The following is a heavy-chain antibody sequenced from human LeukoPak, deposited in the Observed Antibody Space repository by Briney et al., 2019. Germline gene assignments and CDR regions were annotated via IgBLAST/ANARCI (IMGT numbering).Heavy chain of an antibody. D-gene: IGHD6-19*01. V-gene: IGHV4-4*07. Sequence: SETLSLTCTVSGGSISSYYWTWIRQPAGKGLEWIGRIYTTGSTNYSPSLNSRVTMSVDTSKNQFSLKLSSVTAADTAVYYCARQKAVAGKAGFDYWGQGTLVIISA. J-gene: IGHJ4*02. CDR1: GGSISSYY. CDR2: IYTTGST. CDR3: ARQKAVAGKAGFDY.